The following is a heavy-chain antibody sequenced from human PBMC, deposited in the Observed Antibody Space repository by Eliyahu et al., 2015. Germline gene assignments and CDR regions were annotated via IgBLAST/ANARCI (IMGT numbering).Heavy chain of an antibody. Sequence: EVQMVESGGGMVSRGESLRLSCAGSGFNFSSYSLTWVRQAPGKGLEWVSSISTSSSYIYYADSVKGRFTTTRDNARNSLYLHMDNLRGEDTGVYYCARGQDNFYYYKXLGVWGQGTTVTVSS. J-gene: IGHJ6*02. CDR3: ARGQDNFYYYKXLGV. CDR1: GFNFSSYS. CDR2: ISTSSSYI. V-gene: IGHV3-21*01.